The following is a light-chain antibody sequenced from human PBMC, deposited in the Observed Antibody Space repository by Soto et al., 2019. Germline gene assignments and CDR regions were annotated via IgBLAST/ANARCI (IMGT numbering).Light chain of an antibody. CDR1: SSDIGGYNY. CDR3: SSYAGSNNLGV. Sequence: QSALTQPPSASGSPGQSVTISCTGTSSDIGGYNYVSWYQQHPGKAPKVMIYEVSKRPSGVPDRFSGSKSGNTASLTVSGLQPEDEADYYCSSYAGSNNLGVFGGGTTLTVL. V-gene: IGLV2-8*01. J-gene: IGLJ3*02. CDR2: EVS.